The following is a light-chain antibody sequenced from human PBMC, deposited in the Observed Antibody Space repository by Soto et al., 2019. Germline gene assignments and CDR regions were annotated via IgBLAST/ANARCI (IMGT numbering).Light chain of an antibody. CDR1: SSDVGGYNY. CDR3: SSYAGGNTPPYV. V-gene: IGLV2-8*01. CDR2: EVS. J-gene: IGLJ1*01. Sequence: QSALTQPPSASGSPGQSVTISCTGTSSDVGGYNYVSWYQQHPGKAPKLMIYEVSKRPSGVPDRFSGSKSGNTASLTVSGLQAEDEADYYCSSYAGGNTPPYVFGTGTKVTVL.